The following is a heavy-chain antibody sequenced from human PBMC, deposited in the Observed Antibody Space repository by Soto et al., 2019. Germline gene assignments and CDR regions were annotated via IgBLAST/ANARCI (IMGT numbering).Heavy chain of an antibody. CDR2: ISYDGSNK. V-gene: IGHV3-30-3*01. Sequence: SGGSLRLSCAASGFTFSSYAMHWVRQAPGKGLEWVAVISYDGSNKYYADSVKGRFTISRDNSKNTLYLQMNSLRAEDTAVYYCAREIAAAGRCLEYWGQGTLVTVSS. D-gene: IGHD6-13*01. CDR1: GFTFSSYA. J-gene: IGHJ4*02. CDR3: AREIAAAGRCLEY.